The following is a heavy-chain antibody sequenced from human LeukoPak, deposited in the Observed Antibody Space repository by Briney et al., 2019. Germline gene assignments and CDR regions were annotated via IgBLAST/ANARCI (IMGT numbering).Heavy chain of an antibody. CDR3: AKGGSGLYRTYNWFDP. J-gene: IGHJ5*02. CDR2: ISYDGSNE. D-gene: IGHD6-19*01. Sequence: GGSLRLSCAASGLPFSSYAMHWVRQAPGKGLEWVALISYDGSNEHYADSVKGRFTISRDNSKNTLYLQMDSLRAEDTAVYYCAKGGSGLYRTYNWFDPWGQGTLVTVSS. V-gene: IGHV3-30*18. CDR1: GLPFSSYA.